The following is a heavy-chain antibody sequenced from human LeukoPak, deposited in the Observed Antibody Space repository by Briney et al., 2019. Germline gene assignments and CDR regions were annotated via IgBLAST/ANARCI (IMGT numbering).Heavy chain of an antibody. Sequence: PGGSLRLSCAASGFTFSSYSMKWVRQAPGKGLEWVSSISSNSDYIYYADSVKGRFTISRDNAKNSLYLQMNSLRAEDMAVYYCARPMIRGVIPFDYWGQGTLVTVSS. CDR2: ISSNSDYI. D-gene: IGHD3-10*01. J-gene: IGHJ4*02. V-gene: IGHV3-21*01. CDR3: ARPMIRGVIPFDY. CDR1: GFTFSSYS.